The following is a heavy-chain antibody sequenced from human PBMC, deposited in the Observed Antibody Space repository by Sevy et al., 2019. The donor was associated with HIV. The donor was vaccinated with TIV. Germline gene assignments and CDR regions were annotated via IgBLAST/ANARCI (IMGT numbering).Heavy chain of an antibody. V-gene: IGHV3-23*01. CDR2: ISGSGGST. CDR1: GFTFSSYA. J-gene: IGHJ6*02. D-gene: IGHD1-1*01. Sequence: GGSLRLSCAASGFTFSSYAMSWVRQAPGKGLEWVSAISGSGGSTYYADSVKGRFTISRDNSKNTLYLQINSLRAEDTAVYYCAKGGGTNYYYGMDVWGQGTTVTVSS. CDR3: AKGGGTNYYYGMDV.